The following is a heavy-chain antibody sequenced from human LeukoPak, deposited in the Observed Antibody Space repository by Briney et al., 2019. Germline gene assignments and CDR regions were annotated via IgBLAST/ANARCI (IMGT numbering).Heavy chain of an antibody. J-gene: IGHJ4*02. CDR1: RFTVSSNY. V-gene: IGHV3-66*01. Sequence: GGSLRLSCAASRFTVSSNYMTWVRQAPGQGLEWVSVIYSGYSTYYADSVKGRFSISRDNSKNTVYLQMNSLRAEDTAVYYCARDSSSWGILDYWGQGTLVTVSS. CDR3: ARDSSSWGILDY. CDR2: IYSGYST. D-gene: IGHD6-13*01.